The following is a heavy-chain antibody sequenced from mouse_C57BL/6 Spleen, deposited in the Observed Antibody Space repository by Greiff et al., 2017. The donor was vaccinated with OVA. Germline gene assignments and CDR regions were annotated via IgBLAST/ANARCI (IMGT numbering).Heavy chain of an antibody. CDR2: IYPGNSDT. D-gene: IGHD1-1*01. J-gene: IGHJ4*01. Sequence: EVKVIESGTVLARPGASVKMSCKTSGYTFTSYWMHWVKQRPGQGLEWIGAIYPGNSDTSYNQKFKGKAKLTAVTSASTAYMELSSLTNEDAAVYYCTRGDYYGSSYEGFYYAMDYWGQGTSVTVSS. V-gene: IGHV1-5*01. CDR3: TRGDYYGSSYEGFYYAMDY. CDR1: GYTFTSYW.